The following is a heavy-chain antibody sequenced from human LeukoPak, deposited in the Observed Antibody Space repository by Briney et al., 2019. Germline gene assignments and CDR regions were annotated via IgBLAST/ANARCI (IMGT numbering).Heavy chain of an antibody. V-gene: IGHV4-39*07. CDR1: GGSISSTTYY. D-gene: IGHD3-22*01. CDR3: ARDTYYYDSSGYWADY. CDR2: IYYSGST. J-gene: IGHJ4*02. Sequence: SETLSLTCAVSGGSISSTTYYWGWIRQPPGKGLEWIGSIYYSGSTYYNPSLKSRVTISVDTSKNQFSLKLNSVTAADTAVYYCARDTYYYDSSGYWADYWGQGTLVTVSS.